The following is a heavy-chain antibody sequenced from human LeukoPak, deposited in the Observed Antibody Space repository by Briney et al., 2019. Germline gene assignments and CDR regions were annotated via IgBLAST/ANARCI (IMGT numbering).Heavy chain of an antibody. Sequence: SETLSLTCSVSGGSMFSYYWNWIRQPPGKGLDWIGYIYSSGITNYNPSLRSRGTISVATSRNQFSLRLTSVTAEDTAIYYCARRAYYDSSGFHPTSGYFDLWGRGTLVTVSS. CDR1: GGSMFSYY. CDR3: ARRAYYDSSGFHPTSGYFDL. D-gene: IGHD3-16*01. CDR2: IYSSGIT. V-gene: IGHV4-4*08. J-gene: IGHJ2*01.